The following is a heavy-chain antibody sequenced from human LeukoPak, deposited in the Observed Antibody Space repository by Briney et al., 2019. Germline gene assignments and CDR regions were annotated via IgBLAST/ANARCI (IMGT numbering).Heavy chain of an antibody. D-gene: IGHD6-19*01. CDR3: ARAAVADGMDV. J-gene: IGHJ6*02. Sequence: GGSLRLSCAASGFTFSSYSMTWVRQAPGKGLEWVSYITTSSSSPIYYADSVKGRFTISRDNAKNSLYLQMNSLRDEDTAVYYCARAAVADGMDVWGQGTMVTVSS. V-gene: IGHV3-48*02. CDR2: ITTSSSSPI. CDR1: GFTFSSYS.